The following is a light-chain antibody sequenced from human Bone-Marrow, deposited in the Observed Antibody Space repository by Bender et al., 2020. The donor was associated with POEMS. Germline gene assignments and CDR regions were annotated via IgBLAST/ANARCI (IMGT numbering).Light chain of an antibody. CDR1: SGSFASYS. CDR3: QSYDSDIHVV. J-gene: IGLJ2*01. V-gene: IGLV6-57*03. CDR2: EDN. Sequence: NFMLTQPHSVSESPGKTVTISCTRTSGSFASYSVQWYQQRPGSAPTTVIYEDNQRPSGVPDRFSASIDSSSNSASLTISGLKTEDEADYYYQSYDSDIHVVFGGGTKLTVL.